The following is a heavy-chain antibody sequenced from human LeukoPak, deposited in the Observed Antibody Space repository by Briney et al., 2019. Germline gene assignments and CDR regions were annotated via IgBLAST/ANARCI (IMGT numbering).Heavy chain of an antibody. CDR3: ARDHRGSGSRYYYYYMDV. V-gene: IGHV3-74*01. CDR1: GFTFSSYW. CDR2: INSDGSST. D-gene: IGHD3-10*01. J-gene: IGHJ6*03. Sequence: GGSLRLSCAASGFTFSSYWMHWVRQAPGKGLVWVSRINSDGSSTSYADSVKGRFTISRDNAKNTLYLQMNCLRAEDTAVYYCARDHRGSGSRYYYYYMDVWGKGTTVTISS.